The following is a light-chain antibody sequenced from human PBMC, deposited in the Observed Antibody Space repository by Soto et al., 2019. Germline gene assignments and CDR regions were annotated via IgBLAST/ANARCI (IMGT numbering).Light chain of an antibody. CDR2: KAS. Sequence: IQMTQSPSFVSASVGDRVTFTCRAAEDIADWLAWYQQKPGKAPQLLISKASNLESGVPSRFGGSGSGTHFTLTISSLQTEDFATYFCQQASSFPWTFGQGTKV. V-gene: IGKV1-12*01. CDR1: EDIADW. CDR3: QQASSFPWT. J-gene: IGKJ1*01.